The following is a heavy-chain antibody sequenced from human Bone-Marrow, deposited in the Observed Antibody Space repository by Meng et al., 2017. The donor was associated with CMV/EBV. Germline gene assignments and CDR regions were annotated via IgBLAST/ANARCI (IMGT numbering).Heavy chain of an antibody. CDR3: AREYTNSSAHLGDYFDY. D-gene: IGHD6-6*01. CDR1: GGSISYYY. Sequence: SETLSLTCTVSGGSISYYYWSWIRQPPGKGLEWIGSIYYGGSTNYSPSLKSRVTISVDTSKNQFSLNLTSVTAADTAVYYCAREYTNSSAHLGDYFDYWGQGTLVTVSS. V-gene: IGHV4-59*01. J-gene: IGHJ4*02. CDR2: IYYGGST.